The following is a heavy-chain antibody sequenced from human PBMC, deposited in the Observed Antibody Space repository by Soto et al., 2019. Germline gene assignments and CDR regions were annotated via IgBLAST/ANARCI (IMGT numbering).Heavy chain of an antibody. J-gene: IGHJ4*02. D-gene: IGHD3-10*01. Sequence: GGSLRLSCAASGFTFSSYAMSWVRQAPGKGLEWVSAISGSGGSTYYADSVKGRFTISRDNSKNTVYLRMNSLRAEDTAIYYCAKRGAMSGTLYYFDYWGQGTLVTVSS. CDR3: AKRGAMSGTLYYFDY. CDR2: ISGSGGST. CDR1: GFTFSSYA. V-gene: IGHV3-23*01.